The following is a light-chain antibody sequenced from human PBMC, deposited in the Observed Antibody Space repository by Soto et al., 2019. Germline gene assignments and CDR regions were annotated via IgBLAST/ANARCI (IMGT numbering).Light chain of an antibody. CDR3: TSYTSSSTLDV. CDR2: EDT. CDR1: TSFVGTYNF. V-gene: IGLV2-14*02. J-gene: IGLJ1*01. Sequence: QSALTQPASVSGSPGQSITISCTGTTSFVGTYNFVFWYQQHPGKAPQVLIYEDTKRPSGVSNRFSGSTSGSTASLTISGLQAEDEADYYCTSYTSSSTLDVFGTGTKVTVL.